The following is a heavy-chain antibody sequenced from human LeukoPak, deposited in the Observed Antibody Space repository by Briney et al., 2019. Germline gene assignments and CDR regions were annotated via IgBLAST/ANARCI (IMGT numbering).Heavy chain of an antibody. CDR1: GFTFSSYW. D-gene: IGHD1-26*01. J-gene: IGHJ4*02. V-gene: IGHV3-74*01. CDR3: AREGGSYSNYFDY. Sequence: PGESLRLSCAASGFTFSSYWMHWVRQAPGKGLVWVSRIYSDGISTSYADSVKGRFTISRDNAKNTLYLQMNRLKAEDTAIYYCAREGGSYSNYFDYWGQGTLVTVSS. CDR2: IYSDGIST.